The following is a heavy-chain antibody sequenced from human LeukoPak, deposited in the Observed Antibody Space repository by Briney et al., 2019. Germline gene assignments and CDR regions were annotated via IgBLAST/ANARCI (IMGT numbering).Heavy chain of an antibody. Sequence: PPGGSLRLSCAASGFTFSSYSMNWVRQAPGKGLEWVSYISSSSSTIYYGDSVKGRFTISRDNAKNSLYLQMTSLRGEDTAVYYCARKHLIFTRDAYDIWGQGTMVTVSS. CDR3: ARKHLIFTRDAYDI. CDR1: GFTFSSYS. J-gene: IGHJ3*02. CDR2: ISSSSSTI. D-gene: IGHD2-21*01. V-gene: IGHV3-48*01.